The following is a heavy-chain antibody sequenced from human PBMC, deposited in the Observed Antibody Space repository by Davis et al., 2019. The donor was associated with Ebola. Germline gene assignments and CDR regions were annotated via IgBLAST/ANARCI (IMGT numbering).Heavy chain of an antibody. J-gene: IGHJ3*02. Sequence: AASVKVSCKASGYTFTGYYMHWVRQAPGQGLEWMGWINPNSGGTNYAQKFQGWVTMTRDTSISTAYMELSSLRSEDTAVYYCARDWDGTTGPFDIWGQGTMVTVSS. V-gene: IGHV1-2*04. CDR1: GYTFTGYY. CDR3: ARDWDGTTGPFDI. CDR2: INPNSGGT. D-gene: IGHD1-1*01.